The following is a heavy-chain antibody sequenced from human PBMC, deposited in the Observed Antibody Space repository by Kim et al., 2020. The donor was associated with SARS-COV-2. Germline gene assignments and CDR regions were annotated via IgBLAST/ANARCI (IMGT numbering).Heavy chain of an antibody. CDR3: ARVGVPSITGTHNEDNWFDP. CDR1: GYTFTGYY. Sequence: ASVKVSCKASGYTFTGYYMHWVRQAPGQGLEWMGWINPNSGGTNYAQKFQGRVTMTRDTSISTAYMELSRLRSDDTAVYYCARVGVPSITGTHNEDNWFDPWGQGTLVTVSS. J-gene: IGHJ5*02. D-gene: IGHD1-7*01. V-gene: IGHV1-2*02. CDR2: INPNSGGT.